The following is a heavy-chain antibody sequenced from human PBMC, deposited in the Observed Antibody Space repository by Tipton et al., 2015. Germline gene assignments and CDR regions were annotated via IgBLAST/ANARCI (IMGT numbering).Heavy chain of an antibody. CDR2: INHSGRT. V-gene: IGHV4-34*01. Sequence: AGLVKPSETLSLTCAVYGGSFSGYSWSWIRQPPGKGLEWIGEINHSGRTNYNPSLKSRVITSVDTSKNQFSLRLSSVTAADTAVYYCACQDYDSLTRDYQTVDYWGQGTLVTVSS. CDR3: ACQDYDSLTRDYQTVDY. CDR1: GGSFSGYS. D-gene: IGHD3-9*01. J-gene: IGHJ4*02.